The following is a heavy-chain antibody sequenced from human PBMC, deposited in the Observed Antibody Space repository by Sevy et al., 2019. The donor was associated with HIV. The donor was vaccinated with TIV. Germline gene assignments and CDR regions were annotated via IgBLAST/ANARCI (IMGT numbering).Heavy chain of an antibody. CDR2: IIPMFGTA. D-gene: IGHD4-17*01. CDR3: ARDTDYGDYVSYYYGMDV. Sequence: ASVKVSCKASGGTFSSYAISWVRQAPGQGLEWMGGIIPMFGTANYAQKFQGRVTITADESTSTAYMELRSLRSEDTAVYYCARDTDYGDYVSYYYGMDVWGQGTTVTVSS. V-gene: IGHV1-69*13. CDR1: GGTFSSYA. J-gene: IGHJ6*02.